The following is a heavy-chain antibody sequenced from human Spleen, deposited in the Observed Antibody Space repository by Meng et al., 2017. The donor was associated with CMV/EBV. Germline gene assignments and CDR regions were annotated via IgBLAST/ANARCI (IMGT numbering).Heavy chain of an antibody. CDR1: GFTFSSYA. V-gene: IGHV3-30*04. Sequence: LSLTCAASGFTFSSYAMHWVRQAPGKGLEWVAVISYDGSNKYYADSVKGRFTISRDNSKNTLYLQMNSLRAEDTAVYYCARDRGAYYDFWSGYYEENYYYGMDVWGQGTTVTVSS. J-gene: IGHJ6*02. CDR3: ARDRGAYYDFWSGYYEENYYYGMDV. CDR2: ISYDGSNK. D-gene: IGHD3-3*01.